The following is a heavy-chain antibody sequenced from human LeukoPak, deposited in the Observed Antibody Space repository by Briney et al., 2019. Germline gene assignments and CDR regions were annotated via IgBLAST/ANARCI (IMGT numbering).Heavy chain of an antibody. V-gene: IGHV3-23*01. CDR2: ISGSGGST. CDR3: ANSADDIYYFDY. CDR1: GFTFSSYA. Sequence: GGSLRLSCAASGFTFSSYAMSWVRQAPGRGLEWVSAISGSGGSTYYADSVKGRFTISRDNSKNTLYLQMNSLRAEDTAVYYCANSADDIYYFDYWGQGTLVTVSS. J-gene: IGHJ4*02. D-gene: IGHD3-9*01.